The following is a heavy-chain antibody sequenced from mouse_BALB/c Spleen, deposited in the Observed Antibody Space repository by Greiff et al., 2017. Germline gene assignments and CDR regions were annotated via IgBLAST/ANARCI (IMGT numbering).Heavy chain of an antibody. V-gene: IGHV3-6*01. CDR1: GYSITSGYY. Sequence: ESGPGLVKPSQSLSLTCSVTGYSITSGYYWNWIRQFPGNKLEWMGYISYDGSNNYNPSLKNRISITRDTSKNQFFLQLNSVTTEDTATYYCARDDYRAMDYWGQGTSVTVSS. J-gene: IGHJ4*01. CDR3: ARDDYRAMDY. D-gene: IGHD2-4*01. CDR2: ISYDGSN.